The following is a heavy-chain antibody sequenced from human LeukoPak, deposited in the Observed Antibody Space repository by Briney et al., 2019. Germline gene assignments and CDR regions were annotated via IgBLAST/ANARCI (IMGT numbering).Heavy chain of an antibody. D-gene: IGHD6-19*01. J-gene: IGHJ6*02. CDR2: ISYDGSNK. CDR3: ASGSGWYNGMDV. CDR1: GFTFSSYA. Sequence: HPGRSLRLSCAASGFTFSSYAMHWVRQAPGKGLEWVAVISYDGSNKYYADSVKGRFTISRDDSKNTLYLQMNSLRAEDTAVYYCASGSGWYNGMDVWGQGTTVTVSS. V-gene: IGHV3-30-3*01.